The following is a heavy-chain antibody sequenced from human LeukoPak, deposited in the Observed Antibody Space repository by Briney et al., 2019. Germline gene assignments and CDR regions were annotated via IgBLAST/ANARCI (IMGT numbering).Heavy chain of an antibody. V-gene: IGHV3-66*01. CDR3: ARGGRDEAATGYWYFDL. Sequence: GGSLRLSCAASGFTVSSNYMSWVRQAPGKGLEWVSVIHSGGSTYYADSVKGRFTISRDNSKNTLYLQMNSLRAEDTAVYYCARGGRDEAATGYWYFDLWGRGTLVTVSS. CDR2: IHSGGST. CDR1: GFTVSSNY. J-gene: IGHJ2*01. D-gene: IGHD1-26*01.